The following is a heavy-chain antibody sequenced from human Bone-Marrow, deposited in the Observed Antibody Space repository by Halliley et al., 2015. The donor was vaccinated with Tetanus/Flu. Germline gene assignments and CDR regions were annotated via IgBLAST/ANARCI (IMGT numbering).Heavy chain of an antibody. J-gene: IGHJ6*02. V-gene: IGHV3-15*01. Sequence: KRNDEGATVDYAASGRGRVSISRDDSKNTLFLQMSSLTTEDTGVYFCSKTRGDYHYYYGMDVWGQGTTVTVSS. CDR2: KRNDEGATV. CDR3: SKTRGDYHYYYGMDV.